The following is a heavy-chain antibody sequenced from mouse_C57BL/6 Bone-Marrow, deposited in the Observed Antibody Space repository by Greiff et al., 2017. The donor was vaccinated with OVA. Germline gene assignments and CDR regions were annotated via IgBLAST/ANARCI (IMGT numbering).Heavy chain of an antibody. D-gene: IGHD2-5*01. CDR3: ARGTYYSNYGAMDY. J-gene: IGHJ4*01. CDR1: GYTFTSYW. Sequence: QVQLQQPGAELVKPGASVKLSCKASGYTFTSYWMHWVKQRPGRGLEWIGRIVPNSGGTKYNEKFKSKATLTVDKPASTAYMQLSSLTSEDSAVYYCARGTYYSNYGAMDYWGQGTSVTVSS. CDR2: IVPNSGGT. V-gene: IGHV1-72*01.